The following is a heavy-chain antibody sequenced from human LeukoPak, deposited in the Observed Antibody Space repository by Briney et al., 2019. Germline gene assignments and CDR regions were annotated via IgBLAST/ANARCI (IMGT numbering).Heavy chain of an antibody. D-gene: IGHD2-2*03. V-gene: IGHV4-59*01. CDR2: IYYSGST. Sequence: PSETLSLTCTVSGGSISSYYWSWIRQPPGKGLKWIGYIYYSGSTSYSPSLRSRVTISVDTSKNQFSLELSSVTAADTAVYYCARDLEPSPWMLPSDYWGQGTLVTVSS. J-gene: IGHJ4*02. CDR1: GGSISSYY. CDR3: ARDLEPSPWMLPSDY.